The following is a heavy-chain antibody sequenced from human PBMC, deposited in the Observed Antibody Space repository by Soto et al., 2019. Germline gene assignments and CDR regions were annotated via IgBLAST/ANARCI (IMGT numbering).Heavy chain of an antibody. Sequence: QVQLVQSGAEVTKPGSSVKVSCEASGGTFSSYAISWVRQAPGQGLEWMGGIIPIFGTANYAQKFQGRVTITADEATSTAYMELTSLRSEDTAVYYCARGWGATSRYDAGYWDWFDPWGQGTLVTVSS. J-gene: IGHJ5*02. V-gene: IGHV1-69*01. CDR2: IIPIFGTA. CDR3: ARGWGATSRYDAGYWDWFDP. CDR1: GGTFSSYA. D-gene: IGHD5-12*01.